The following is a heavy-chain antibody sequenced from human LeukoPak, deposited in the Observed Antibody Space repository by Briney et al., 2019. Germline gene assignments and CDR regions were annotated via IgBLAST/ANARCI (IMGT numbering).Heavy chain of an antibody. CDR3: ARDSGLDS. Sequence: GASVKVSCKPSVYTFTDYFIHWVRQAPGQGLEWRGCINCNSGGTNYAQKFHGRVTLTRDTSISTAYMELSRLRSDDTAVYYCARDSGLDSGGQGTLVTVSS. D-gene: IGHD6-19*01. CDR2: INCNSGGT. J-gene: IGHJ5*01. V-gene: IGHV1-2*02. CDR1: VYTFTDYF.